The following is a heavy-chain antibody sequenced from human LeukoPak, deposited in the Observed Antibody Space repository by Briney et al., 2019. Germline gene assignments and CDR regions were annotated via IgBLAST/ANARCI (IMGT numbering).Heavy chain of an antibody. CDR2: IKRDGSEK. Sequence: GGSLRLSCAASGFTFTDYWMSWVRQAPGKGLEWVANIKRDGSEKYYVDSVKGRFTISRDNSKNTLYLQMNSLRAEDTAVYYCARERAATSGMDVWGQGTTVTVSS. CDR1: GFTFTDYW. CDR3: ARERAATSGMDV. D-gene: IGHD5-12*01. J-gene: IGHJ6*02. V-gene: IGHV3-7*01.